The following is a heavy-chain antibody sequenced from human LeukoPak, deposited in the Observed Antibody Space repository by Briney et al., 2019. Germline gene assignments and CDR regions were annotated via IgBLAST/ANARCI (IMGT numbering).Heavy chain of an antibody. CDR2: STEGSGTT. Sequence: PGVSLSLSCAVSGINLRSYAMNWLRRAPWKGLEWVSGSTEGSGTTYYEDSVKGRFTISRDYSKNTLYLQMNRLRAEDTAVYYCAKGLVGDDYWGQGTLVTVSS. CDR3: AKGLVGDDY. J-gene: IGHJ4*02. V-gene: IGHV3-23*01. D-gene: IGHD2-2*01. CDR1: GINLRSYA.